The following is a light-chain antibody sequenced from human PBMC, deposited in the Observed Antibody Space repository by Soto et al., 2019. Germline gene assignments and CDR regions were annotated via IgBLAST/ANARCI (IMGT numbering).Light chain of an antibody. CDR3: QQYNIWPQA. J-gene: IGKJ1*01. V-gene: IGKV3-15*01. Sequence: EIMMTQSPATLSVSPGERATLSCRASQSVSTDLAWYQQKPGQSPRLLIYGASNRDTSVPARFSGSGSGTEFTLTINSLQSEDFAVYYWQQYNIWPQAFGQGTKVEI. CDR2: GAS. CDR1: QSVSTD.